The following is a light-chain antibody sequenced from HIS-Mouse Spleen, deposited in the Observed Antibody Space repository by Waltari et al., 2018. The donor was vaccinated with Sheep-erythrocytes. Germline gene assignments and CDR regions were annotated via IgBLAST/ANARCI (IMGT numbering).Light chain of an antibody. CDR1: QSVSSD. Sequence: EIVLTQSPATLSLSPGESATLSCRASQSVSSDLAWYQQKPGQAPRLLIYDASNRATGIPARFSGSGSGTDFTLTISSLEPEDFAVYYCQQLTFGGGTKVEIK. CDR3: QQLT. J-gene: IGKJ4*01. V-gene: IGKV3-11*01. CDR2: DAS.